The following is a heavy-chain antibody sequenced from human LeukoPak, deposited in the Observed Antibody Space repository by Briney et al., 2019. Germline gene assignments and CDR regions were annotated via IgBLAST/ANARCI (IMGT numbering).Heavy chain of an antibody. J-gene: IGHJ4*02. CDR3: ARSLSIVVPGRGLDY. CDR2: ISSGSSTI. Sequence: GGSLRLSCAASGFTFSTYSMNWVRQAPGKGLEWLSYISSGSSTIYYADSVKGRFTISRDNAKNSLYLQMNSLRVEDTAVYYCARSLSIVVPGRGLDYWGQGTLVTVSS. CDR1: GFTFSTYS. D-gene: IGHD2-2*01. V-gene: IGHV3-48*04.